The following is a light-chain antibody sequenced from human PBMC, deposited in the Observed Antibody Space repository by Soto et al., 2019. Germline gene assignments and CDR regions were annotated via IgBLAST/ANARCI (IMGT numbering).Light chain of an antibody. CDR2: GNS. CDR1: SSNIGAGYD. V-gene: IGLV1-40*01. CDR3: QSYDSSLWV. J-gene: IGLJ3*02. Sequence: QSVLTQPPSVSGAPGQRVTISCTWSSSNIGAGYDVHWYQQLPGTAPKLLIYGNSNRPSGVPERFSGSKSGTSASLAITGLQAEDEADYSCQSYDSSLWVCGGGTKLTVL.